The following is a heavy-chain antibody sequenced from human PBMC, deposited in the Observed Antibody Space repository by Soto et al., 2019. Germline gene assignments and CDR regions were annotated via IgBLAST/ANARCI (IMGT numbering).Heavy chain of an antibody. D-gene: IGHD3-10*01. Sequence: GSLRLSCAASGFTFSSYAMNWVRQAPGKGLEWVSSIISGGGNTNSADSVKGRFTISRDNSKNTLYLQMNSLRAEDTAVYYCAKPVGPYYHYSYMDVWGKGTTVTVS. V-gene: IGHV3-23*01. J-gene: IGHJ6*03. CDR3: AKPVGPYYHYSYMDV. CDR2: IISGGGNT. CDR1: GFTFSSYA.